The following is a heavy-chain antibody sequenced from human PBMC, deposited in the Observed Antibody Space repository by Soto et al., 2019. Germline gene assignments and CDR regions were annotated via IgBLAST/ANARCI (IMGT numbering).Heavy chain of an antibody. J-gene: IGHJ4*02. Sequence: SETLSLTXTVSGDSISTFYWGWMRQSPGKELEWIGYVYYTGSTNYNPSLKSRVTISVDRSKNQFSLKLTSANAADTAVYYCARGRTLRNYADDSSDYFYFFDYWGQGTQVTVSS. CDR3: ARGRTLRNYADDSSDYFYFFDY. CDR1: GDSISTFY. V-gene: IGHV4-59*01. CDR2: VYYTGST. D-gene: IGHD3-22*01.